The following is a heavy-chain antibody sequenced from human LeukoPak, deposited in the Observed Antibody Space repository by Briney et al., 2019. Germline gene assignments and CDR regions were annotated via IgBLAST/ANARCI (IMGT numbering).Heavy chain of an antibody. CDR1: GFTFSSYW. CDR2: IKQDGSEK. CDR3: AKANTRLRHMFAFDI. V-gene: IGHV3-7*03. Sequence: PGGSLRLSCAASGFTFSSYWMSWVRQAPGKGLEWVANIKQDGSEKYYVDSVKGRFIISRDNAKNSLYLQMNSLRAEDTALYYCAKANTRLRHMFAFDIWGQGTMVTVSS. J-gene: IGHJ3*02. D-gene: IGHD3-10*02.